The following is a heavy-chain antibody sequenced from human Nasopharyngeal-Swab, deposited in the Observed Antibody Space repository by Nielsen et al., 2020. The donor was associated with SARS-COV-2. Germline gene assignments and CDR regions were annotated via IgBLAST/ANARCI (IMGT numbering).Heavy chain of an antibody. J-gene: IGHJ4*02. CDR3: AREGSYSNIDY. CDR1: GYTFTSYA. CDR2: INAGNGNT. Sequence: ASVKVSCKASGYTFTSYAMHWVRQAPGQRLEWMGWINAGNGNTKYSQKFQGRVTITRDTSASTAYMELSSLRSEDTAVCYCAREGSYSNIDYWGQGTLVTVSS. V-gene: IGHV1-3*01. D-gene: IGHD1-26*01.